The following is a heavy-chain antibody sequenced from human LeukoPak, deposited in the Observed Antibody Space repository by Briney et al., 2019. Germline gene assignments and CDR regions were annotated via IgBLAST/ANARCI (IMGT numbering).Heavy chain of an antibody. Sequence: SETLSLTCTVSGGSISSSSYYWGWIRQPPGKGLEWIGSIYYSGSTYYNPSLKSRVTISVDTSKNQFSLKLSSATAADTAVYYCAKQRHNWNKRYYFDYWGQGTLVTVSS. V-gene: IGHV4-39*01. D-gene: IGHD1/OR15-1a*01. CDR3: AKQRHNWNKRYYFDY. CDR2: IYYSGST. J-gene: IGHJ4*02. CDR1: GGSISSSSYY.